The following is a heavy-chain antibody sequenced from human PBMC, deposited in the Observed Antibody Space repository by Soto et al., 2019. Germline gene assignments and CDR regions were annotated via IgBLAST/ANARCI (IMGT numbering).Heavy chain of an antibody. J-gene: IGHJ6*02. D-gene: IGHD6-6*01. CDR1: GFTFTSSA. Sequence: GASVKVSCKASGFTFTSSAVQGVRQARGQRLEWIGWIVVGSGNTNYAQKFQERVTITRDMSTSTAYMELSSLRSEDTAVYYCAAADSSSSPWYYYYGMDVWGQGTTVTVSS. CDR3: AAADSSSSPWYYYYGMDV. CDR2: IVVGSGNT. V-gene: IGHV1-58*01.